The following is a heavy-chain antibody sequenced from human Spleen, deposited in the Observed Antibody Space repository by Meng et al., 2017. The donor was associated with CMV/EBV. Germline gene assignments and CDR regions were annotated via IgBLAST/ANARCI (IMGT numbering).Heavy chain of an antibody. Sequence: GESLKISCAASGFTFSIYAMSWVRQAPGKGLEWVSLIYSGGSSTYYADSAKGRFTISRDNSKNTLYLQMNSLRVDDTAVYYCARDYIIPAAGFDSWGQGSLVTVSS. CDR1: GFTFSIYA. D-gene: IGHD6-13*01. CDR3: ARDYIIPAAGFDS. V-gene: IGHV3-23*03. J-gene: IGHJ4*02. CDR2: IYSGGSST.